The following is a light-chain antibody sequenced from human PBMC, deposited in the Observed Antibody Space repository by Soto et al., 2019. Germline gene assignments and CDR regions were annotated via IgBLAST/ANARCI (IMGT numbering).Light chain of an antibody. J-gene: IGKJ1*01. CDR2: GAS. CDR1: QSISSW. CDR3: QQYNSYSRT. Sequence: DIDMAHSPSTLGASVGDRVTITCRASQSISSWLAWYQQKPGKAPKLLIYGASSLESGVPSRFSGSGSGTEFTLTISSLQPDDFATYYCQQYNSYSRTFGQGTKVDIK. V-gene: IGKV1-5*01.